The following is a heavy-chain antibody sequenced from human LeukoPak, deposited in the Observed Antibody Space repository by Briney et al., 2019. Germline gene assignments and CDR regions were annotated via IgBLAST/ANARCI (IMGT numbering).Heavy chain of an antibody. CDR2: ISVRVGST. CDR1: GFTFSSYA. J-gene: IGHJ4*02. V-gene: IGHV3-23*01. CDR3: ANQKELAVAVDY. D-gene: IGHD6-19*01. Sequence: GGSLSLSCAASGFTFSSYAMSWVRQAPGKGLEWVSAISVRVGSTYSADSAKGRFTISRDNFKNTLYLQMNSLRAQDTPVYYFANQKELAVAVDYWGQGTLVTVSS.